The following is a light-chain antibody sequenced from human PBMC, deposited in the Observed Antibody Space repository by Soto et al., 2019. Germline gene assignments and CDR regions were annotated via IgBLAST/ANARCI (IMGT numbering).Light chain of an antibody. V-gene: IGKV1D-13*01. CDR3: QQFHNYPYT. J-gene: IGKJ2*01. CDR2: DAS. Sequence: AIQLTQSPSSLAASVGDRVTITCRASQGIYSALAWYEQKPGKAPKLLIYDASSLQSGVPSRFSGSGSGTDFTLTISSLQPEDFATYYCQQFHNYPYTFGQGTKLEIK. CDR1: QGIYSA.